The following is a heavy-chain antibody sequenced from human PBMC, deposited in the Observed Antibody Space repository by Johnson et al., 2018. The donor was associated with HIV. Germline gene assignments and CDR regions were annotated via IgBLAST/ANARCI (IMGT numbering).Heavy chain of an antibody. Sequence: QVQLVESGGGVVQPGRSLRLSCAASGFTFSSYSLHWVRQAPGKGLEWVAVISYDGSNTYYADSVKGRFPISRDNSKNTLYLQMNSLRAVDTDVYYCAREGFWGSGSYYNPDAFDIWGQGTMVTVSS. D-gene: IGHD3-10*01. CDR2: ISYDGSNT. CDR3: AREGFWGSGSYYNPDAFDI. J-gene: IGHJ3*02. CDR1: GFTFSSYS. V-gene: IGHV3-30*04.